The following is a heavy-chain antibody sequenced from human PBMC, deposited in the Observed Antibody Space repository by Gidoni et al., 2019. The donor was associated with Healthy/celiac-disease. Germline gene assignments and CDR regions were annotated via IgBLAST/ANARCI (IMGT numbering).Heavy chain of an antibody. CDR3: ARDLEAVAGNGGFDY. CDR1: GFTFSSYA. V-gene: IGHV3-30-3*01. Sequence: QVQLVESGGGVVQPGRSLRLSCAASGFTFSSYAMHWVRQAPGKGLEWVAVISYDGSNKYYADSVKGRFTISRDNSKNTLYLQMNSLRAEDTAVYYCARDLEAVAGNGGFDYWGQGTLVTVSS. CDR2: ISYDGSNK. D-gene: IGHD6-19*01. J-gene: IGHJ4*02.